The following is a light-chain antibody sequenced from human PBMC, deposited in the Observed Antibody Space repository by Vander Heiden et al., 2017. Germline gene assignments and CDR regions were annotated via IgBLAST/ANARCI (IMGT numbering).Light chain of an antibody. Sequence: DIQMTQSPSSLSASVGDRVTITCRASHDIDKWLAWYQQKPGKAPKSLIFATSALQSGVPSRFSGSRSGTDFTLTISNLQPEDFAIYHCQQYHSHPYTFGQGTKLEIK. J-gene: IGKJ2*01. CDR1: HDIDKW. CDR3: QQYHSHPYT. CDR2: ATS. V-gene: IGKV1D-16*01.